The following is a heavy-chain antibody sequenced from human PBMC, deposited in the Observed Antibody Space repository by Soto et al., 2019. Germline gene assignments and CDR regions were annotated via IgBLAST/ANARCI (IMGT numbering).Heavy chain of an antibody. CDR1: GGSISSSTYY. CDR3: ARSSIAPRLFMYPFDY. D-gene: IGHD6-6*01. Sequence: QLQLQESGPGLVKPSETLTLTCTVSGGSISSSTYYWGWIRQPPGKGLECVGTIYYDGGAYYNPSLKSRVTVSVDSSKNQFSLKLSSVTAADTAVYYCARSSIAPRLFMYPFDYWGQGTLVTVSS. V-gene: IGHV4-39*01. CDR2: IYYDGGA. J-gene: IGHJ4*02.